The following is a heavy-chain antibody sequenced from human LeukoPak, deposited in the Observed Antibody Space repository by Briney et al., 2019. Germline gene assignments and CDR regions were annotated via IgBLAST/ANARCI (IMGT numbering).Heavy chain of an antibody. CDR3: TTDPSSGTTRPFDY. CDR1: GVTISNAC. V-gene: IGHV3-15*01. CDR2: SKSKTDGGTN. Sequence: GGSLRLSCAASGVTISNACMSWVRQPPGKGLEWVGRSKSKTDGGTNDYAAPVKGRITISRDDSKHTLYQQINSLKTEDTAVYYCTTDPSSGTTRPFDYWGQGTLVTVSS. J-gene: IGHJ4*02. D-gene: IGHD1-7*01.